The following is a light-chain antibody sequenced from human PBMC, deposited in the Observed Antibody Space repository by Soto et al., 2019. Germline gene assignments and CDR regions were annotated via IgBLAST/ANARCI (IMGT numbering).Light chain of an antibody. V-gene: IGKV1-5*01. J-gene: IGKJ4*02. CDR2: DAY. CDR1: QSIRSW. CDR3: QQYESYSRRT. Sequence: DIQMTQSPPILSASVGDRVTITSRAGQSIRSWLSWYQQKPRKAPKLLIYDAYSLESGVTSRFSGRRFETEFTHTIAGPQPEDFATYYYQQYESYSRRTLSGGTKVDSK.